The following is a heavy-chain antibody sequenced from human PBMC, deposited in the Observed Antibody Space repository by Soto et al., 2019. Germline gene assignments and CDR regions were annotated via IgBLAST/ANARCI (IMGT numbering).Heavy chain of an antibody. D-gene: IGHD1-26*01. J-gene: IGHJ4*02. CDR2: ISHDGSTK. V-gene: IGHV3-30-3*01. Sequence: QVQLVESGGGVVQPGRSLRLSCAASGFTFSKSAMHWVRQAPGKGLEWVAVISHDGSTKYYADSAKGRFSILRDNSKNTWYLAMNSLRAEDTAVYYGVRDQKPGGSYQGSFDYWGQGILVTVS. CDR1: GFTFSKSA. CDR3: VRDQKPGGSYQGSFDY.